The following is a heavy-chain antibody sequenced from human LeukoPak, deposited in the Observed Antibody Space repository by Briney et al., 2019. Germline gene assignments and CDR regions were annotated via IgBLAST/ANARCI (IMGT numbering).Heavy chain of an antibody. V-gene: IGHV1-69*13. Sequence: WASVKVSCKASGGTFSSYAISWVRQAPGQGHEWMGGIIPIFGTANYAQKFQGRVTITADESTGTAYMELSSLRSEDTAVYYCASHSSGWYYFDYWGQGTLVTVSS. CDR1: GGTFSSYA. CDR2: IIPIFGTA. CDR3: ASHSSGWYYFDY. D-gene: IGHD6-19*01. J-gene: IGHJ4*02.